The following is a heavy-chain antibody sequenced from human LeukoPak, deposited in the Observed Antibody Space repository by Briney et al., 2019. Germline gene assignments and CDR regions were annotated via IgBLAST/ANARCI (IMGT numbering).Heavy chain of an antibody. CDR2: LDPEDDEP. CDR3: ATNRGRWFGETDVWFHP. Sequence: GASVKVSCKVSGNLLSEVPIHWVRQAPGTGLEWLGGLDPEDDEPVYAQKFLGRVTLTEDTSTDTAYMEMSSLRFEDTAVYYCATNRGRWFGETDVWFHPWGQGTLVTVSS. V-gene: IGHV1-24*01. CDR1: GNLLSEVP. D-gene: IGHD3-10*01. J-gene: IGHJ5*02.